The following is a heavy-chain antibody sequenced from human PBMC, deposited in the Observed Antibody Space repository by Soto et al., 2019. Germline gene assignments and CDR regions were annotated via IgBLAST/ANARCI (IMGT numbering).Heavy chain of an antibody. J-gene: IGHJ4*02. CDR1: GFTFSSYA. CDR2: ISGSGGST. V-gene: IGHV3-23*01. Sequence: PGGSLRLSCAASGFTFSSYAMGWVRQAPGKGLEWVSSISGSGGSTYYADSVKGRFTISRDNSKNALYLEMNSLRAEDTALYYCAKGYYYDTSGYYPHWGQGTLVTVS. CDR3: AKGYYYDTSGYYPH. D-gene: IGHD3-22*01.